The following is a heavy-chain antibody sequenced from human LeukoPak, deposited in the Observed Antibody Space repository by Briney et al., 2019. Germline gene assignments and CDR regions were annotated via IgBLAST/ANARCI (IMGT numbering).Heavy chain of an antibody. Sequence: PGRSLRLSCAASGFTFSSYAMHWVRQAPGKGLEWVAVISYDGSNKYYADSVKGRFTISRDNSKNTLYLQMNSLRAEDTAVYYCARGQTYFNWNYVLDYYGMDVWGQGTTVTVSS. J-gene: IGHJ6*02. CDR2: ISYDGSNK. CDR1: GFTFSSYA. D-gene: IGHD1-7*01. CDR3: ARGQTYFNWNYVLDYYGMDV. V-gene: IGHV3-30-3*01.